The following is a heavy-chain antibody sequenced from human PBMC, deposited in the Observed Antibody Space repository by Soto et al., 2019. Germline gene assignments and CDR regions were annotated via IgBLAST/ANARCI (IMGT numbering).Heavy chain of an antibody. V-gene: IGHV3-33*01. Sequence: GGSLRLSCAASGFTFSSYGMHWVRQAPGKGLEWVAVIWYDGSNKYYADSVKGRFTISRDNSKNTLYLQMNSLRAEDTAVYYCARASYYYGSGSYTGTDYWGQGTLVTVSS. CDR3: ARASYYYGSGSYTGTDY. CDR1: GFTFSSYG. CDR2: IWYDGSNK. J-gene: IGHJ4*02. D-gene: IGHD3-10*01.